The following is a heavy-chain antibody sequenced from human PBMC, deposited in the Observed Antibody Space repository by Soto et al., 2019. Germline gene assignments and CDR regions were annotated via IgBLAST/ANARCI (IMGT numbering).Heavy chain of an antibody. D-gene: IGHD2-8*01. CDR3: AITLRYCTNGVCYTIDY. V-gene: IGHV1-18*01. CDR1: GYTFTSYG. CDR2: ISAYNGNT. J-gene: IGHJ4*02. Sequence: GASVKVSCKASGYTFTSYGISWVRQAPGQGLEWMGWISAYNGNTNYAQKLQGRVTMTTDTSTSTAYMELRSLRSDDTAVYYCAITLRYCTNGVCYTIDYWGQGTLVTVSS.